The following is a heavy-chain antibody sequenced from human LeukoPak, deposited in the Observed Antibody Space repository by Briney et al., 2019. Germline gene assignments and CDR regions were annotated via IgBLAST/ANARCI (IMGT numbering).Heavy chain of an antibody. CDR2: INHSGST. D-gene: IGHD5-18*01. CDR3: ATSHYGYHY. Sequence: PSETLSLTCAVYGGSFSDYYWSWIPQPPGKGLEWIGEINHSGSTNYNPSLKSRVTISVDTSKNQFSLKLTSVTAADTAVYYCATSHYGYHYWGQGILVTVSS. V-gene: IGHV4-34*01. J-gene: IGHJ4*02. CDR1: GGSFSDYY.